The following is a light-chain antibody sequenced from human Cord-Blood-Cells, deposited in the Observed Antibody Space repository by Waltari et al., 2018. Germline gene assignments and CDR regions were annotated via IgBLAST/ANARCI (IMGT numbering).Light chain of an antibody. CDR1: QSVSSSY. CDR2: GAA. Sequence: EIVLTQSPGSLSLSPGERATLSCRASQSVSSSYLAWYQQKPGQAPRLLIYGAASRATGIPDRFSGSWSWTDFTLTISRLEPEDFAVYYCQQYGSSPMYTFGQGTKLEIK. V-gene: IGKV3-20*01. J-gene: IGKJ2*01. CDR3: QQYGSSPMYT.